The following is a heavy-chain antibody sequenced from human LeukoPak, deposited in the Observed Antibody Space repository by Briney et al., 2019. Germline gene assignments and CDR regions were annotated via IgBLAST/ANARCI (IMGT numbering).Heavy chain of an antibody. CDR3: AREILGGFNPGAY. Sequence: SEILSLTCAVYGGSFSGYHWSWIRQPPGKGLEWIGEIHRSGSPNYNPSLQSRVTISIDRSRNQIVLELSSVTAADTAVYYCAREILGGFNPGAYWGQGILVTVSS. D-gene: IGHD1-14*01. CDR1: GGSFSGYH. CDR2: IHRSGSP. V-gene: IGHV4-34*01. J-gene: IGHJ4*02.